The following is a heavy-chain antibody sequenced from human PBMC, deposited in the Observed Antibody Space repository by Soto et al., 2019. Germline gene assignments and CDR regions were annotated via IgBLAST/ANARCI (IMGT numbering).Heavy chain of an antibody. V-gene: IGHV6-1*01. J-gene: IGHJ5*02. CDR3: AKGDNLGPKTGYAFDP. CDR1: GDSVSSNPAS. Sequence: QTLSLTCAISGDSVSSNPASWNWIRQSPSRGLEWLGRTYFRSKWYNDYAVSVKSRIIINPDTSNNQFSLQLNSVTPEDTAVYFCAKGDNLGPKTGYAFDPWGQGIMVTVSS. D-gene: IGHD5-12*01. CDR2: TYFRSKWYN.